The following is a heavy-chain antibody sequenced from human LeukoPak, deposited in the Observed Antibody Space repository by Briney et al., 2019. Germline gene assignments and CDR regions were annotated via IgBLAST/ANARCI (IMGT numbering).Heavy chain of an antibody. CDR2: IYYSGNT. J-gene: IGHJ3*02. V-gene: IGHV4-39*01. CDR3: ANYCSSSSCHTRRAFDI. CDR1: GGSISSSSSYF. D-gene: IGHD2-2*02. Sequence: TSETLSLTCVVSGGSISSSSSYFWGWIRQPPGKGLESIGNIYYSGNTYYNPSLRSRVTISVDTSKNQFSLKLSSVTAADTAVYYCANYCSSSSCHTRRAFDIWGQGTMVTVSS.